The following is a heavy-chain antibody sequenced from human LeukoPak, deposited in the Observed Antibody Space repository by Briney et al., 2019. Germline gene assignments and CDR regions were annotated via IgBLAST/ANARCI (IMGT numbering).Heavy chain of an antibody. J-gene: IGHJ4*02. CDR1: GFTFSRYW. Sequence: GGSLRLSCAASGFTFSRYWMHWVRQAPGKGLVWVSRINSDGGSTTYADSVKGRFTISRDNAENTLYLQMNSLRVEDTAVYYCARDVGSGWYHFDNWGQGTLATVSS. V-gene: IGHV3-74*01. D-gene: IGHD6-19*01. CDR2: INSDGGST. CDR3: ARDVGSGWYHFDN.